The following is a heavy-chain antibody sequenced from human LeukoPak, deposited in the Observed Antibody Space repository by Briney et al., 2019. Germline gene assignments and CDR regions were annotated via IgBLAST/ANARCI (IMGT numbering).Heavy chain of an antibody. CDR3: ANLHFWSGHWGSGYTDV. CDR2: ISDSGDTT. Sequence: GGSLRLSCAASGFTFSSYAMSWVRQAPGKGLEWVSGISDSGDTTYYVDSVKGRFTVSRDNSKNTLYLQMNSLRAEDTAVYYCANLHFWSGHWGSGYTDVWGKGTTVTVSS. J-gene: IGHJ6*03. V-gene: IGHV3-23*01. D-gene: IGHD3-3*02. CDR1: GFTFSSYA.